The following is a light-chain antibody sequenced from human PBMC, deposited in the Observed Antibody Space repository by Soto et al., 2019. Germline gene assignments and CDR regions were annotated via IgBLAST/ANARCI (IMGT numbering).Light chain of an antibody. Sequence: QSALTQPASVSGSPGQSITIACTGTSSDIGGYNFVSWYQQHPGKAPKLLIYDVGNRPSGVSNLFSGSKSGNTASLTISGLQAEDEVHYYCNSYRTVSTYVFGTGTKLTVL. J-gene: IGLJ1*01. CDR2: DVG. V-gene: IGLV2-14*01. CDR3: NSYRTVSTYV. CDR1: SSDIGGYNF.